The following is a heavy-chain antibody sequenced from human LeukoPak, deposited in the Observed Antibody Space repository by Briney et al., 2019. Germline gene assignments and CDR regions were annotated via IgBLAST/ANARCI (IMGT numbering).Heavy chain of an antibody. CDR1: GFTLSSYA. J-gene: IGHJ6*02. Sequence: GGSLGLSCAASGFTLSSYAMHWARQAPGKGLEWVAAISYDGNNKYYADSVKGRFTISRDNSKNTVYLQMNSLRAEGTAVYYCARDYDFWSDVSHHYYYGMDVWGQGTTVTVSS. V-gene: IGHV3-30*04. D-gene: IGHD3-3*01. CDR3: ARDYDFWSDVSHHYYYGMDV. CDR2: ISYDGNNK.